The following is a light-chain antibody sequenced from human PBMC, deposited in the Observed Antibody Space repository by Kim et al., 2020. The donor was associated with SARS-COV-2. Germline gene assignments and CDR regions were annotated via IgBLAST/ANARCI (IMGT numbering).Light chain of an antibody. Sequence: LSPGERATLSCRASQSISTYLGWYQQKPGQAPRLLIYDASNSAPGIPARFSGSGAGTNFTLIISSLEPEDFAVYYCQQRDNWPLTFGGGTKVDIK. V-gene: IGKV3D-11*02. CDR2: DAS. CDR3: QQRDNWPLT. CDR1: QSISTY. J-gene: IGKJ4*01.